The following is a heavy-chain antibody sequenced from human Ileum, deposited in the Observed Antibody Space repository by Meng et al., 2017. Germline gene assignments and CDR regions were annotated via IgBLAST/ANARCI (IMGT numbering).Heavy chain of an antibody. CDR3: ARGSDSGSYYGSEYFQH. CDR1: GFTFSSYW. Sequence: GGSLRLSCAASGFTFSSYWMHWVRQDPGKGLVWVSRIHSDGSGTSYADSVKGRFTISRDNAKNTLYLQMNSLRAEDTAVYYCARGSDSGSYYGSEYFQHWGQGTLVTVSS. V-gene: IGHV3-74*01. D-gene: IGHD1-26*01. J-gene: IGHJ1*01. CDR2: IHSDGSGT.